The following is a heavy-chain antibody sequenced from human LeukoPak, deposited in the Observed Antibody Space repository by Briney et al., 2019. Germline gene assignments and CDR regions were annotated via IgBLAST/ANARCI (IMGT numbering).Heavy chain of an antibody. D-gene: IGHD3-22*01. CDR3: ARMKYFDSTGYSHAEYFQH. CDR1: GGTFNSFA. CDR2: IIPLLGTP. Sequence: ASVKVSCKASGGTFNSFAISWVRQAPGQGLGWVGRIIPLLGTPDYAQKFQGRVTITSDKYTGTAHIELSSLRSEDTAMYYCARMKYFDSTGYSHAEYFQHWGQGTLVIVSS. V-gene: IGHV1-69*04. J-gene: IGHJ1*01.